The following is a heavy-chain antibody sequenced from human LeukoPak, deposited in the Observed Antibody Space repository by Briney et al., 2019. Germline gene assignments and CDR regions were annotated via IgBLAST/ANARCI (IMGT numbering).Heavy chain of an antibody. Sequence: ASVKVSCKASGYTFTSYGISWVRQAPGQGLEWMGWISAYNGNTNYAQKLQGRVTMTTDTSTSTAYMELRSLRSDDTAVYYCARAPYFDNYDSSPIDYWGQGTLVTVSS. D-gene: IGHD3-22*01. J-gene: IGHJ4*02. V-gene: IGHV1-18*01. CDR1: GYTFTSYG. CDR3: ARAPYFDNYDSSPIDY. CDR2: ISAYNGNT.